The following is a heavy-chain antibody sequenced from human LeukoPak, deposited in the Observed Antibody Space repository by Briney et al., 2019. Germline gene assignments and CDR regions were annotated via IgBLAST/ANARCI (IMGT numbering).Heavy chain of an antibody. Sequence: SVKVSCKASGYTFTGYYMHWVRQAPGQGLEWMGGIIPIFGTANYAQKFQGRVTITADESTSTAYMELSSLRSEDTAVYYCARDLDCSGGSCYSARGQSDYYDSSGYSHGLDYWGQGTLVTVSS. D-gene: IGHD2-15*01. J-gene: IGHJ4*02. CDR2: IIPIFGTA. V-gene: IGHV1-69*13. CDR1: GYTFTGYY. CDR3: ARDLDCSGGSCYSARGQSDYYDSSGYSHGLDY.